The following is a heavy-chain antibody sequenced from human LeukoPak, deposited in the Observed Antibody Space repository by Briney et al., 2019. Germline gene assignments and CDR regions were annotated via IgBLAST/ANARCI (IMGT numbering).Heavy chain of an antibody. J-gene: IGHJ3*02. V-gene: IGHV3-74*01. CDR2: IKGDGSST. Sequence: GGSLRLSCAASGFTFRSYWMHWVRQAPGKGLVWVSRIKGDGSSTSYADSVKGRFTISRDNAKNTLYLQMSSLRAEDTAVYYCARDSIRTVTTSDAFDIWGQGTLVIVSS. CDR1: GFTFRSYW. CDR3: ARDSIRTVTTSDAFDI. D-gene: IGHD4-17*01.